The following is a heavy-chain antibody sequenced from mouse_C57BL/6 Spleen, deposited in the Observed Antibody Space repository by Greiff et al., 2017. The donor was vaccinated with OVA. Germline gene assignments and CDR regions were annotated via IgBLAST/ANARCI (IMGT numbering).Heavy chain of an antibody. CDR1: GFSLTSYG. J-gene: IGHJ1*03. V-gene: IGHV2-2*01. CDR3: ARNDYGSSYWYFDV. CDR2: IWSGGST. Sequence: QVQLQQSGPGLVQPSQSLSITCTVSGFSLTSYGVHWVRQSPGKGLEWLGVIWSGGSTDYNAAFISRLSISKDNSKSQVFFKMNSLQADNTAIYDCARNDYGSSYWYFDVWGTGTTVTVSS. D-gene: IGHD1-1*01.